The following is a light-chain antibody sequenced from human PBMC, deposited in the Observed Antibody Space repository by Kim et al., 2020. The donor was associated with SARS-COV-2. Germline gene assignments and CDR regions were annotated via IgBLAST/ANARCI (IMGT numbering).Light chain of an antibody. V-gene: IGLV3-21*04. CDR1: NIGSKR. J-gene: IGLJ2*01. CDR3: QVWDSSSDHPVV. CDR2: YDS. Sequence: PGKTARSPGGGNNIGSKRVHWDQQKPGQAPVLVIYYDSDRPSGIPERFSGSNSGNTATLTISRVEAGDEADYYCQVWDSSSDHPVVFGGGTKLTVL.